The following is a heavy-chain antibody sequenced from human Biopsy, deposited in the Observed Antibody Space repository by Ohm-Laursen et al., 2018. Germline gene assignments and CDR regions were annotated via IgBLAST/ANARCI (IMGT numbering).Heavy chain of an antibody. CDR3: ALQSVAQMKNFDY. Sequence: GSSVKVSCQASGFSFTGYYIHWVRQAPGQGLEWMGWISPKSGDTNYAHKFQGNITTTRDTSMSTAYMEMSRLRCDDTAVYYCALQSVAQMKNFDYWGQGTLVTVSS. V-gene: IGHV1-2*02. J-gene: IGHJ4*02. CDR1: GFSFTGYY. D-gene: IGHD6-19*01. CDR2: ISPKSGDT.